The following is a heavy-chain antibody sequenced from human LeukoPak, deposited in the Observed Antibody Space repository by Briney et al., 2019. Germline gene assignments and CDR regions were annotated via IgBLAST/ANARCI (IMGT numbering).Heavy chain of an antibody. CDR3: ARDRIAVAGTAFDI. Sequence: PGGSLRLSCTASGFTFSSYWMHWVRQAPGKGLVWVSRINTDGGSTSYADSVKGRFTISRDNAKNTLYLQMNSLRAEDTAVYYCARDRIAVAGTAFDIWGQGTMVTVSS. CDR2: INTDGGST. D-gene: IGHD6-19*01. V-gene: IGHV3-74*01. J-gene: IGHJ3*02. CDR1: GFTFSSYW.